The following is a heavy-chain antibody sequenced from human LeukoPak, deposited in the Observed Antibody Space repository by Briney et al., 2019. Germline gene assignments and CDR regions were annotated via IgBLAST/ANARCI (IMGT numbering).Heavy chain of an antibody. CDR1: GYTFTSYD. D-gene: IGHD6-13*01. J-gene: IGHJ4*02. Sequence: ASVTVSCKASGYTFTSYDINWVRQAPGQGLEWMGWMNPNSDNTGYAQKFQGRVTMTRDTSTSTVYMELSSLRSEDAAVYYCARGRIAAEPDYWGQGTLVTVSS. CDR3: ARGRIAAEPDY. CDR2: MNPNSDNT. V-gene: IGHV1-8*02.